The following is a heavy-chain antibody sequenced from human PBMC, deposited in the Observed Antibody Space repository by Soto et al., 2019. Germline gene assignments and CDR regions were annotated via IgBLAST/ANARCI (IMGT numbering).Heavy chain of an antibody. D-gene: IGHD2-8*01. CDR3: ARAMLHWFDP. V-gene: IGHV4-31*03. J-gene: IGHJ5*02. CDR2: IYYSGST. CDR1: GGSIISSTSY. Sequence: PSETLSLTCSVSGGSIISSTSYWGWIRQHPGKGLEWIGYIYYSGSTYYNPSLKSRVTISVDTSKNQFSLKLSSVTAADTAVYYCARAMLHWFDPWGQGTLVTVSS.